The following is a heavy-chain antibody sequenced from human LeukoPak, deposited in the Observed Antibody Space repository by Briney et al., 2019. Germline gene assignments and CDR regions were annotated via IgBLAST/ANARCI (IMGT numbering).Heavy chain of an antibody. Sequence: GESLKTSCKGSGYSFSSYWIGWVRQVPGKGLEWMGIIYVADSDARYSPAFQGQVTISVDTSINTAYLQWSSLKASDTAVYYCARAGKSTGWFTYKANWFDPWGQGTLVTVSS. V-gene: IGHV5-51*01. J-gene: IGHJ5*02. CDR3: ARAGKSTGWFTYKANWFDP. CDR1: GYSFSSYW. D-gene: IGHD2-8*02. CDR2: IYVADSDA.